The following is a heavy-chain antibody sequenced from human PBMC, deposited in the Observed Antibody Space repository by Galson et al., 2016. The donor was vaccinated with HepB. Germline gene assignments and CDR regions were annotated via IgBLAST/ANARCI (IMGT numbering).Heavy chain of an antibody. D-gene: IGHD2-2*01. CDR3: ARTSYRECTGTRCVNFRYYYYYMDV. CDR2: IFYGGTT. Sequence: SLRLSCAASGFTVSSYYMSWVRQAPGKGLEWVSVIFYGGTTYYADSVEGRFTISRDDSMNPLYLQMNSLTAEDTAVYFCARTSYRECTGTRCVNFRYYYYYMDVWGKGTTVTVSS. V-gene: IGHV3-53*01. J-gene: IGHJ6*03. CDR1: GFTVSSYY.